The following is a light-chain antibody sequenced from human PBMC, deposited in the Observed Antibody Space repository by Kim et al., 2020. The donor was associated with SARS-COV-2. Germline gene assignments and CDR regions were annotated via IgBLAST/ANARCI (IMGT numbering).Light chain of an antibody. CDR3: QSYDISNRV. Sequence: GGTVTISCSPSRCSMASNFVQWYQQRPCSAPTTVIYEDNQRPSGVPGRFSSSIDSSSNSASLTISELKTEDEADYYCQSYDISNRVFGGGTQLTVL. V-gene: IGLV6-57*03. CDR2: EDN. CDR1: RCSMASNF. J-gene: IGLJ3*02.